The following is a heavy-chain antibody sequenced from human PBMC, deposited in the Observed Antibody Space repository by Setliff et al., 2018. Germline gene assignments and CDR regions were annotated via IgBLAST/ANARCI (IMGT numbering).Heavy chain of an antibody. D-gene: IGHD3-10*01. CDR1: GYTFTSYD. J-gene: IGHJ4*02. CDR2: MNPNSGNT. V-gene: IGHV1-8*03. CDR3: ARGLLWFGEPSW. Sequence: ASVKVSCKASGYTFTSYDINWVRQATGQGLEWMGWMNPNSGNTGYAQKFQGRVTITRNTSTSTAYMELSSLRSEDTAVYYCARGLLWFGEPSWWGQGTLVTVSS.